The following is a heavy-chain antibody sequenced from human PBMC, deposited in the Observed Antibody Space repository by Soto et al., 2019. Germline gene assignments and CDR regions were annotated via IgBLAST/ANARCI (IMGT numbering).Heavy chain of an antibody. Sequence: QVQLVESGGGVVQPGRSLRLSCAASGFTFSSYGMHWVRQAPGKGLEWVAVIWYDGSNKYYADSVKGRFTISRDNSKNTLYLQMNSLRAEDTAVYYCARAMASYYYYGMDVWGQGTTVTVSS. CDR1: GFTFSSYG. J-gene: IGHJ6*02. CDR3: ARAMASYYYYGMDV. CDR2: IWYDGSNK. V-gene: IGHV3-33*01.